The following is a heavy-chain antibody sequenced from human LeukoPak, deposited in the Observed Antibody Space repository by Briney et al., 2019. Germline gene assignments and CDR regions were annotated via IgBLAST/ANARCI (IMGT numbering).Heavy chain of an antibody. Sequence: GGSLRLSCAASGFTFSDYTMNWVRQAPGKGLEWVSSISSGGTYKYYADSVKGRFTISRDNAQNLLYLQMNSLRAEDTAVYYCARDGGYFMDVWGKGTTVTVSS. CDR3: ARDGGYFMDV. CDR1: GFTFSDYT. CDR2: ISSGGTYK. D-gene: IGHD3-16*01. J-gene: IGHJ6*03. V-gene: IGHV3-21*01.